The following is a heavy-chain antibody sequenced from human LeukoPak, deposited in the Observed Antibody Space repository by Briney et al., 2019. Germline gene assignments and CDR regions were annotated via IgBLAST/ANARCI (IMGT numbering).Heavy chain of an antibody. CDR3: AKEAVRGNYNWFDP. V-gene: IGHV3-23*01. J-gene: IGHJ5*02. CDR1: GFTFSSYA. CDR2: ISGSGGST. D-gene: IGHD3-10*01. Sequence: EGSLRLSCAASGFTFSSYAMSWVRQAPGKGLEWVSAISGSGGSTYYADSVKGRFTISRGNSKNTLYLQMNSLRAEDTALYYCAKEAVRGNYNWFDPWGQGTLVTVSS.